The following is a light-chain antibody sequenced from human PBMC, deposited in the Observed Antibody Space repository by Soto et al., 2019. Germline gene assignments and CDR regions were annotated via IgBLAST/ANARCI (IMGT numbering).Light chain of an antibody. CDR1: QTVDNY. V-gene: IGKV3-11*01. CDR3: RQRRSGPTT. J-gene: IGKJ5*01. CDR2: DAS. Sequence: EIVLTQSPATLSLSPGERATLSCWASQTVDNYLAWYQQKPGQAPRLLIYDASNRATGIPAGFSGSGSEPASPLTISALDLKIFAVYTFRQRRSGPTTFVQGTRLKI.